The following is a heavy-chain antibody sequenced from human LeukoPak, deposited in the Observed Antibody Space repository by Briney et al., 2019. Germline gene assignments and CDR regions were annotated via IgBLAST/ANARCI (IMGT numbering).Heavy chain of an antibody. CDR2: ISSSSSYI. D-gene: IGHD6-13*01. CDR1: GFTFSSYS. V-gene: IGHV3-21*01. CDR3: ARGIAAAGTYYYYMDV. Sequence: GGSLRLSCAASGFTFSSYSMNWVRQAPGKGLEWVSSISSSSSYIYYADSVKGRFTISRDNAKNSLYLQMDSLRAEDTAVYYCARGIAAAGTYYYYMDVWGKGTTVTVSS. J-gene: IGHJ6*03.